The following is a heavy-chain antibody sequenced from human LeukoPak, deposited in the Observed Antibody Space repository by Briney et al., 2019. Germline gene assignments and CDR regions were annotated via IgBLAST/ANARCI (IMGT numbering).Heavy chain of an antibody. CDR2: INHSGST. Sequence: SETLSLTCAVYGGSFSGYYWSWIRQPPGKGLEWIGEINHSGSTNYNPSLKSRVTISVDTSKNQFSLKLSSVTAVDTAVYYCARSYGSGSHNWFDPWGQGTLVTVSS. CDR1: GGSFSGYY. CDR3: ARSYGSGSHNWFDP. J-gene: IGHJ5*02. D-gene: IGHD3-10*01. V-gene: IGHV4-34*01.